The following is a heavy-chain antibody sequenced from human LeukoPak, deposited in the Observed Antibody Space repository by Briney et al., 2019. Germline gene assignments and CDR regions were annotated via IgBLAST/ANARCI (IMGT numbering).Heavy chain of an antibody. J-gene: IGHJ4*02. D-gene: IGHD5-18*01. CDR3: AKGGYSYGYCFDY. V-gene: IGHV3-21*01. Sequence: PGGSLRLSCVASGFTLSSYNMKWVRQAPGKRLEWVSSISWRSSDIEYADSVKGRFTISRDIDKKSLYLQMNSLRVEDTAVYYCAKGGYSYGYCFDYWGQGTLVTVSS. CDR2: ISWRSSDI. CDR1: GFTLSSYN.